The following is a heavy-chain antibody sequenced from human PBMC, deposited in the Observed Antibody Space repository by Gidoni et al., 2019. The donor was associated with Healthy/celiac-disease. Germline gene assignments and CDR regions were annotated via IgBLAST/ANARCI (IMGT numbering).Heavy chain of an antibody. CDR3: ARGYGSGSYSLGY. V-gene: IGHV4-59*01. J-gene: IGHJ4*02. Sequence: QVQLQESGPGLVKPSETLSLTCTVPGGSISSYYWSWIRQPPGKGLEWIGYIYYSGSTNYNPSLKSRVTISVDTSKNQFSLKLSSVTAADTAVYYCARGYGSGSYSLGYWGQGTLVTVSS. D-gene: IGHD3-10*01. CDR1: GGSISSYY. CDR2: IYYSGST.